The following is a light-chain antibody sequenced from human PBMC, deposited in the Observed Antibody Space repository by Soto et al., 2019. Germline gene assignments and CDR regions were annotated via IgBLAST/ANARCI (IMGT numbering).Light chain of an antibody. CDR3: QAYDSRLSAVV. CDR2: EDI. V-gene: IGLV1-40*03. CDR1: SSNIGARYE. Sequence: QAVVTQPPSVSGAPGQTVTISCTGSSSNIGARYEVHWYQQLPGTAPKLLIYEDIKRPSWVPDRFSVSKSGASASLAITGTLSEVEAEYYCQAYDSRLSAVVFGGGTKLHVL. J-gene: IGLJ2*01.